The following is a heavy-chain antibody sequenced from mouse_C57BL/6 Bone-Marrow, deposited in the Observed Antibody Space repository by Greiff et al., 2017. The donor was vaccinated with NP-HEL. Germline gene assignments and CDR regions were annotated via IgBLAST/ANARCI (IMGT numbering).Heavy chain of an antibody. CDR1: GYTFTDYY. J-gene: IGHJ2*01. Sequence: VQLQQSGPVLVKPGASVKMSCKASGYTFTDYYMNWVKQSHGKSLEWIGVINPYNGGTSYNQQFKGKATLTVDKSSSTAYMELNSLTSEDSAVYYCARGGWDYFDYWGQGTTLTVSS. CDR3: ARGGWDYFDY. D-gene: IGHD3-3*01. CDR2: INPYNGGT. V-gene: IGHV1-19*01.